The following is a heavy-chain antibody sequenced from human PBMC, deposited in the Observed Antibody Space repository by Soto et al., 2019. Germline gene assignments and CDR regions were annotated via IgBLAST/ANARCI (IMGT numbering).Heavy chain of an antibody. V-gene: IGHV5-51*01. J-gene: IGHJ4*02. D-gene: IGHD3-22*01. Sequence: PGESLKISCKGSGYSFTSYWIGWVRQMPGKGLEWVGIIYPGDSDTKYSPSFQGQVTISADKSISTAYLQWSSLKASDTAMYYCARPVGDDYDSSGFHFDYWGQGTLVTVSS. CDR1: GYSFTSYW. CDR3: ARPVGDDYDSSGFHFDY. CDR2: IYPGDSDT.